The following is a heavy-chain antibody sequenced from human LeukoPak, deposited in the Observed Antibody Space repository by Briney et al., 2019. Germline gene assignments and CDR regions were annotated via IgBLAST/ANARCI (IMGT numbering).Heavy chain of an antibody. V-gene: IGHV6-1*01. Sequence: SQTLSLTCAISGDSVPRDSIAWNWIRQSPSRGLEWLGRTYYKSAWYNDYAVSVKGRIIINPDTSKNQFSLQLNAVTPEDTAVYYCARGTGWPQFDYWGQGTLVPVFS. J-gene: IGHJ4*02. CDR3: ARGTGWPQFDY. CDR1: GDSVPRDSIA. D-gene: IGHD6-19*01. CDR2: TYYKSAWYN.